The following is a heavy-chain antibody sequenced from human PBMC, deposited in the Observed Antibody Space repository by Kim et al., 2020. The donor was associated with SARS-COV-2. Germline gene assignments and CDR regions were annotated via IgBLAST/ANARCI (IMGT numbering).Heavy chain of an antibody. V-gene: IGHV3-30*18. J-gene: IGHJ4*01. D-gene: IGHD1-26*01. CDR1: GFTFSSYG. CDR3: AKDGVAIVGGVGFDY. Sequence: GGSLRLSCAASGFTFSSYGMHWVRQAPGKGLEWVAVISYDGSNKYYADSVKGRFTISRDNSKNTLYLQMNSLRAEDTAVYYCAKDGVAIVGGVGFDYWG. CDR2: ISYDGSNK.